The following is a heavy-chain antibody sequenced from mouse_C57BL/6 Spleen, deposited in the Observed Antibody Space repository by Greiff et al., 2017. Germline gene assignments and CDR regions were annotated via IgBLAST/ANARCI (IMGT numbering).Heavy chain of an antibody. CDR3: ARGCGSPYWDFDV. CDR1: GYTFTSYW. Sequence: VQLQQPGAELVRPGSSVKLSCKASGYTFTSYWMHWVKQRPIQGLEWIGNIDPSDSETHYNQKFKDKATLTVDKSSSTAYMQLSILTSEDSAVYYCARGCGSPYWDFDVWGTGTTVTVSS. V-gene: IGHV1-52*01. CDR2: IDPSDSET. J-gene: IGHJ1*03. D-gene: IGHD3-3*01.